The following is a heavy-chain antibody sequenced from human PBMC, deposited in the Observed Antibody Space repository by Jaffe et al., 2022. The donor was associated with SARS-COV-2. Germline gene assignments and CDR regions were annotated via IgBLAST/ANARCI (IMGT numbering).Heavy chain of an antibody. J-gene: IGHJ4*02. CDR1: GGSISSSSYY. CDR3: ARRDSSSSWTGVLIDY. Sequence: QLQLQESGPGLVKPSETLSLTCTVSGGSISSSSYYWGWIRQPPGKGLEWIGSIYYSGSTYYNPSLKSRVTISVDTSKNQFSLKLSSVTAADTAVYYCARRDSSSSWTGVLIDYWGQGTLVTVSS. V-gene: IGHV4-39*01. CDR2: IYYSGST. D-gene: IGHD6-6*01.